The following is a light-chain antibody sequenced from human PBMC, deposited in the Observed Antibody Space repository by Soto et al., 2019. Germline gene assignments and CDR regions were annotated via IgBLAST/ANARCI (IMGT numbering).Light chain of an antibody. CDR2: LGS. V-gene: IGKV2-28*01. J-gene: IGKJ4*01. Sequence: DIVMTQSPLSLPVTPGEPASISCRSSQSLLDSSGYNYLDWYLQKPGQPPQLLSYLGSNRAPGATDRFSGSGSGTEFTLKISRVEAEDVGIYCWMQGLHTPLTFGGGTKVEIK. CDR1: QSLLDSSGYNY. CDR3: MQGLHTPLT.